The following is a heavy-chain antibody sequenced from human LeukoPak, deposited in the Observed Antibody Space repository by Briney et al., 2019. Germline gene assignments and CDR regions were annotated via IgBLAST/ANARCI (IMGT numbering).Heavy chain of an antibody. Sequence: SVKVSFKASGGTFSSYAISWVRQAPGQGLEWMGGIIPIFGTANYAQKFQGRVTMTEDTSTDTAYMELSSLRSEDTAVYYCATEDYYDSSGFDYWGQGTLVTVSS. CDR3: ATEDYYDSSGFDY. CDR1: GGTFSSYA. V-gene: IGHV1-69*06. J-gene: IGHJ4*02. D-gene: IGHD3-22*01. CDR2: IIPIFGTA.